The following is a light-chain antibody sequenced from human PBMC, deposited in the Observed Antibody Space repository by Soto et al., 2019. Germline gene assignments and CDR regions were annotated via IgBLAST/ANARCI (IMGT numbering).Light chain of an antibody. CDR3: QQYNNWPPIT. Sequence: EIVMTQSPATLSVSAGERATLSCGASQSVSSKLAWYQQKPGQAPRLLIYGASTRATGIPARFSGSGSGTEFTPTISSLQSEDFAVYYCQQYNNWPPITFGQGTRLEIK. V-gene: IGKV3-15*01. CDR2: GAS. J-gene: IGKJ5*01. CDR1: QSVSSK.